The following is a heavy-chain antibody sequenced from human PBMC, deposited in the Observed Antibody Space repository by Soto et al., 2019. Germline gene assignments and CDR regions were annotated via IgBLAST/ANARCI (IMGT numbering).Heavy chain of an antibody. CDR1: GGSVSSSVYY. Sequence: SETLSLTCIVSGGSVSSSVYYWGWIRQAPGEGLEWIGYIYYSGSTYYNPSLKSRVTISVDTSKNQFSLKLSSVTAADTAVYYCARDGQYAAGIHYYGMDVWGQGTTVTVSS. D-gene: IGHD6-13*01. V-gene: IGHV4-31*03. J-gene: IGHJ6*02. CDR3: ARDGQYAAGIHYYGMDV. CDR2: IYYSGST.